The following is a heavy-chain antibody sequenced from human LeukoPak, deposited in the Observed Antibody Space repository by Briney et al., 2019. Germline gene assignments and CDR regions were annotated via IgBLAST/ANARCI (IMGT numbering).Heavy chain of an antibody. CDR3: ARDQLTSDAFDI. D-gene: IGHD3-9*01. CDR1: GYTFTVYY. J-gene: IGHJ3*02. CDR2: INPNSGAT. Sequence: GASVKVSCKASGYTFTVYYMHWVRQAPGQGLEWMGWINPNSGATNYAQKYQGRVTLTRDTSISTAYMELSRLRSDDTAVYYCARDQLTSDAFDIWGQGTMVTVSS. V-gene: IGHV1-2*02.